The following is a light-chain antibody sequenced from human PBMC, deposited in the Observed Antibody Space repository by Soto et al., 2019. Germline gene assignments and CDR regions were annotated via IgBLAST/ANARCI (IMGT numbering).Light chain of an antibody. CDR3: QQRSNWPPIT. V-gene: IGKV3-11*01. CDR2: DAS. Sequence: EIVLTQSPATLSLSAGEGVTLSCRASQSMTTKLAWYQQKPGQAPRLLIYDASNRATGIPARFSGGGSGTDFTLTIDNLEPEDFAVYYCQQRSNWPPITFGQGTRLEIK. CDR1: QSMTTK. J-gene: IGKJ5*01.